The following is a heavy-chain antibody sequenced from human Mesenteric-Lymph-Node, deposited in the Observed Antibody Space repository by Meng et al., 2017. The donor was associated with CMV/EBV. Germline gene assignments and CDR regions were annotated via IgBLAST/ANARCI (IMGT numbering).Heavy chain of an antibody. J-gene: IGHJ3*02. CDR1: FSSDG. CDR3: ARGHSAYQYVFDT. Sequence: FSSDGMHWVRQTPGKGLEWVAAIWKDGKSKFYTDSVKGRFTISRDSSKSTLYLQMDNLRAEDTAVYYCARGHSAYQYVFDTWGQGTLVTVSS. CDR2: IWKDGKSK. D-gene: IGHD5-12*01. V-gene: IGHV3-33*01.